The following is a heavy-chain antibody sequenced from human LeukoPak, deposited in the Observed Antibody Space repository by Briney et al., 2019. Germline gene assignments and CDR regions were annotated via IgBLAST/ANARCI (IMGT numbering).Heavy chain of an antibody. CDR1: GFTVNSNY. CDR3: FSLDVAS. D-gene: IGHD3-3*01. CDR2: IFAGGPT. V-gene: IGHV3-53*01. J-gene: IGHJ4*02. Sequence: PGGSLRLSCASSGFTVNSNYMNWVRQAPGKGLEWVAVIFAGGPTNYADSVKGRFTISRDNSKNTLYLQMNSLRAEDTAIYHCFSLDVASWGQGTLVTVSS.